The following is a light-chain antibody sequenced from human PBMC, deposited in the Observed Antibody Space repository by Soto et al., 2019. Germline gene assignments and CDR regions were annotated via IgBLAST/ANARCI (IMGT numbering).Light chain of an antibody. Sequence: QSALTQPASVSGSPGQSITISCTGTSSDVGDYNYISWYQQQPGNAPKLIIYEVTNRPSGVSNRFSGSKSGNTASLTISGLQADDEAEYFCTSYRGTTLGVLFGGGTKLTVL. CDR3: TSYRGTTLGVL. CDR2: EVT. CDR1: SSDVGDYNY. J-gene: IGLJ2*01. V-gene: IGLV2-14*01.